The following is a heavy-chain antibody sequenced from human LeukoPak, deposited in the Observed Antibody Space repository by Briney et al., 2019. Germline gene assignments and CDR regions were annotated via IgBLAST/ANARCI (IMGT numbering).Heavy chain of an antibody. J-gene: IGHJ4*02. D-gene: IGHD3-10*01. V-gene: IGHV1-69*01. Sequence: SVKLSCKASGGTFSSYAISWVRQAPGQGLEWMGGIIPSFCTANYAQKFQGRDTIPADESTSTAYMELSSLRSEDTAVYYCARVRGSGSYYDDYWGQGTVVTVSS. CDR2: IIPSFCTA. CDR3: ARVRGSGSYYDDY. CDR1: GGTFSSYA.